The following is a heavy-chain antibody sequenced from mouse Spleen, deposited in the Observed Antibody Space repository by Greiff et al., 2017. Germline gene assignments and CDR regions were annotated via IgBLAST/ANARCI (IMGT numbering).Heavy chain of an antibody. CDR2: IDPENGDT. V-gene: IGHV14-4*02. D-gene: IGHD1-1*01. CDR3: NAHYYGSSFLFDY. Sequence: EVQLQQSGAELVRPGASVKLSCTASGFNIKDYYMHWVKQRPEQGLEWIGWIDPENGDTEYAPKFQGKATMTADTSSNTAYLQLSSLTSEDTAVYYCNAHYYGSSFLFDYWGQGTTLTVSS. J-gene: IGHJ2*01. CDR1: GFNIKDYY.